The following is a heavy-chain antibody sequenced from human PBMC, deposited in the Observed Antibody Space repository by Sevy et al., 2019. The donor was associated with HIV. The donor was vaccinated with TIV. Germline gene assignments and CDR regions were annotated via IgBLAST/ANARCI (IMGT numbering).Heavy chain of an antibody. V-gene: IGHV3-48*01. J-gene: IGHJ4*01. CDR3: ARPDLSGWYFDF. D-gene: IGHD6-19*01. CDR1: GFTFSSYS. Sequence: GGSLRLSCVASGFTFSSYSMNWVRQAPGKGLEWVSYISSSSDSSRTLYYEDFVKGRFSISRDNAKNSVHLQMTSLRVEDTAVYYCARPDLSGWYFDFWGHGTLVTVSS. CDR2: ISSSSDSSRTL.